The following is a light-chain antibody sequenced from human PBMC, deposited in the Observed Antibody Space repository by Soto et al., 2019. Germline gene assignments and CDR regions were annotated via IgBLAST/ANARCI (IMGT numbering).Light chain of an antibody. CDR1: QSVYSN. Sequence: EIVMTQSPATLSVSPGERATLSCRASQSVYSNLAWYQQKPGQAPRLLIYGASTRATGIPARFSGSGSWTEFSLTISTLQPEDFAVYHCQQYNKWPLTFGGGTKVDIK. CDR2: GAS. J-gene: IGKJ4*01. CDR3: QQYNKWPLT. V-gene: IGKV3-15*01.